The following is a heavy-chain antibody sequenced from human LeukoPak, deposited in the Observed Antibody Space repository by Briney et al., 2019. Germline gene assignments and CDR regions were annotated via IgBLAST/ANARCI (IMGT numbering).Heavy chain of an antibody. V-gene: IGHV1-18*01. CDR2: ISAYNGNT. Sequence: ASVKVSCKASGYTFTSYGISWVRQAPGQGLEWMGWISAYNGNTNYAQKLQGRVTMTTDTSTSTAYMELRSLRSDDTAVYYCARDRCLYEYYDSSGYYAWGQGTLVTVSS. D-gene: IGHD3-22*01. CDR3: ARDRCLYEYYDSSGYYA. CDR1: GYTFTSYG. J-gene: IGHJ4*02.